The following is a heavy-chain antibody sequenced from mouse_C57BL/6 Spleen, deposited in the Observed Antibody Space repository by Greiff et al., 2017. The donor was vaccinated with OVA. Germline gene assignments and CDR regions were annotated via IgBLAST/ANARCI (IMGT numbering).Heavy chain of an antibody. CDR1: GYTFTSYG. J-gene: IGHJ4*01. D-gene: IGHD1-1*01. CDR3: ARKEDYYGSSPPMDY. CDR2: IYPRSGNT. V-gene: IGHV1-81*01. Sequence: VQLQESGAELARPGASVKLSCKASGYTFTSYGISWVKQRTGQGLEWIGEIYPRSGNTYYNEKFKGKATLTADKSSSTAYMELRSLTSEDSAVXFCARKEDYYGSSPPMDYWGQGTSVTVSS.